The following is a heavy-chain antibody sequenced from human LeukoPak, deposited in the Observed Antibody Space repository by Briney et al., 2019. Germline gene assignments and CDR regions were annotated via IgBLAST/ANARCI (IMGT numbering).Heavy chain of an antibody. J-gene: IGHJ4*02. CDR2: ISSNGGST. D-gene: IGHD3-22*01. CDR3: ARRYYYGTSGYSYAHYLDH. CDR1: GFTFSSYA. V-gene: IGHV3-64*01. Sequence: GGSQSLSCAASGFTFSSYAMHWVRQAPGKGLEYVSDISSNGGSTYYANSVKGRFTISRDNSKSTLYLQMGSLRAEDMAVYYCARRYYYGTSGYSYAHYLDHWGQGTGDTVSS.